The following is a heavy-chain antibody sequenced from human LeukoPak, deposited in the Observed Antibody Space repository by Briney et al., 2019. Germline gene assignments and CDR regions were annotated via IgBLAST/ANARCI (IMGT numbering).Heavy chain of an antibody. J-gene: IGHJ4*02. CDR1: GLIFSNYA. Sequence: PGGSLRLSCAASGLIFSNYAMNWVRQASGKGLEWVSGITDSGRKTYYADSVKGRFSISRDNSKNTVYLQMSDLRAEDTAVYYCAKQLGYCSDGSCYFPYWGQGTLVTVSS. D-gene: IGHD2-15*01. V-gene: IGHV3-23*01. CDR3: AKQLGYCSDGSCYFPY. CDR2: ITDSGRKT.